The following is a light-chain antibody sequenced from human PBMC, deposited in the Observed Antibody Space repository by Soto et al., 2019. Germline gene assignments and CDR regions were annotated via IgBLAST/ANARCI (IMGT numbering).Light chain of an antibody. CDR2: GNT. CDR1: SSNIGAGYD. J-gene: IGLJ3*02. V-gene: IGLV1-40*01. CDR3: QSYDSSLSGWV. Sequence: QSVLTQPPSVSGAPGQRVTISCTGGSSNIGAGYDGHWYQQLPGTVPKLLIYGNTNRPSGVPDRFSGSKSGTSASLAITGLQAEDEADYYCQSYDSSLSGWVFGGGTKVTVL.